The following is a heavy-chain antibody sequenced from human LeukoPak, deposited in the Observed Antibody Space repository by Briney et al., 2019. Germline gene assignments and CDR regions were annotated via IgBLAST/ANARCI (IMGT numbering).Heavy chain of an antibody. CDR1: GRSVSSGSYY. J-gene: IGHJ3*02. CDR3: ARHGLGTAVVAAFRNACDI. D-gene: IGHD5-18*01. V-gene: IGHV4-61*01. Sequence: NASETLSLTCSVSGRSVSSGSYYWSWIRQPPGKGLEWPGHSSDSRSTNNNPSPRTRVTLSVDPSKHPFCLKLSSVTAADTAVYYCARHGLGTAVVAAFRNACDIWGQGTMVTVSS. CDR2: SSDSRST.